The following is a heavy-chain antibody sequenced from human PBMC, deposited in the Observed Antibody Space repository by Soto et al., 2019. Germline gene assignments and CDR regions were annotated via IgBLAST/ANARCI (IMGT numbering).Heavy chain of an antibody. CDR3: ARARSYMDV. D-gene: IGHD2-15*01. Sequence: QVQLVESGGGLVQPGGFLRLPLGGSGFNLNSLWLPWGRQAPGKGLEWVAVIWYDGSNKYYADSVKGRFTISRDNSKNTLYLQMNSLRAEDTAVYYCARARSYMDVWGQGTTVTVSS. CDR1: GFNLNSLW. J-gene: IGHJ6*02. V-gene: IGHV3-33*01. CDR2: IWYDGSNK.